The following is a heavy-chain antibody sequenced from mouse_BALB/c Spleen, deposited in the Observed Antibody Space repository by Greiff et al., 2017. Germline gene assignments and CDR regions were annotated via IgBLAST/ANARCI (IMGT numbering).Heavy chain of an antibody. CDR1: GFTFSSYA. D-gene: IGHD1-1*01. V-gene: IGHV5-6-5*01. CDR3: AKNYYGSSYDAMDY. Sequence: EVKVVESGGGLVKPGGSLKLSCAASGFTFSSYAMSWVRQTPEKRLEWVASISSGGSTYYPDSVKGRFTISRDNARNILYLQMSSLRSEDTAMYYCAKNYYGSSYDAMDYWGQGTSVTVSS. J-gene: IGHJ4*01. CDR2: ISSGGST.